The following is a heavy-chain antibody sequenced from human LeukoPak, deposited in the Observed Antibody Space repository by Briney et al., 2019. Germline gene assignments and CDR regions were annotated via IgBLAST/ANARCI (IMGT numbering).Heavy chain of an antibody. CDR1: GYSISSGYC. D-gene: IGHD3-22*01. J-gene: IGHJ4*02. CDR3: AGKYYYHSSGYFYVDY. CDR2: IHHSGST. V-gene: IGHV4-38-2*01. Sequence: SETLSLTCAVSGYSISSGYCWGWIRQTPGKGLEWIGSIHHSGSTYYNPSLKSRVTILMDTSKNHFSLKLNSVTAADTAVYYCAGKYYYHSSGYFYVDYWGQGTLVTVSS.